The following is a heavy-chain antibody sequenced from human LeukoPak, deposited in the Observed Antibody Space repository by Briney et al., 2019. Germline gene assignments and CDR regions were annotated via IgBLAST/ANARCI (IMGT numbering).Heavy chain of an antibody. CDR1: GVAFTSTC. V-gene: IGHV3-53*01. CDR3: ARGTTVVRRALDH. D-gene: IGHD4-23*01. Sequence: SGGSQILSCAASGVAFTSTCTNWVRQAPGKGLEWVSVIYSGGSTYYADSVKGRFTSSRDNSKNTLYLQMNSLRAEDTAVYYCARGTTVVRRALDHWAQETLVTVSS. CDR2: IYSGGST. J-gene: IGHJ4*02.